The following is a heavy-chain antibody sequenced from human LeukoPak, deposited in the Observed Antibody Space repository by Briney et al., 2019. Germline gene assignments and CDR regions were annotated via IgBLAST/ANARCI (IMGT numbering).Heavy chain of an antibody. CDR1: GDSVSGNSAT. V-gene: IGHV6-1*01. D-gene: IGHD1-1*01. J-gene: IGHJ4*02. Sequence: SQTLSLTCAISGDSVSGNSATWNWIRQSPSGGLEWVGRTYYRSKWYNGYALSVKSRISINSDTYKNQFSLQLNSVTPEDTAVYYCASGSLEFDNWGQGTLVTVSS. CDR3: ASGSLEFDN. CDR2: TYYRSKWYN.